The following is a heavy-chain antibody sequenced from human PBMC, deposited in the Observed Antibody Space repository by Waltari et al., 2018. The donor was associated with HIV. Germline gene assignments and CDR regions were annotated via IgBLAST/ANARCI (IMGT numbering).Heavy chain of an antibody. V-gene: IGHV4-39*01. CDR1: GGSISSGTYF. CDR2: IYSSGST. J-gene: IGHJ5*02. D-gene: IGHD3-16*01. Sequence: QLQLQESGPGLVKPSETLSLTCTVSGGSISSGTYFWGWIRQPPGKGLEWIGSIYSSGSTYYTPSLKRRVTISVDTSKKQFSLKLSSVTAADTAVYYCARHLITIIFPDPTTWFDPWGQGTLVTVSS. CDR3: ARHLITIIFPDPTTWFDP.